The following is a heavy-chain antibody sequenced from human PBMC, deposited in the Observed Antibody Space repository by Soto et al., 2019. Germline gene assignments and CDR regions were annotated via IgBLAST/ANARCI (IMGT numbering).Heavy chain of an antibody. CDR3: ARSASGSLWGGVYYYYCIDV. Sequence: PGGSLRLSCAASGFTFSSYDMHWVRPATGKGLEWVSAIGTAGDTYYPGSVKGRFTISRENAKNSLYLQMNSLRAGDTAVYYCARSASGSLWGGVYYYYCIDVWGQGPRV. CDR2: IGTAGDT. J-gene: IGHJ6*02. V-gene: IGHV3-13*01. D-gene: IGHD3-16*01. CDR1: GFTFSSYD.